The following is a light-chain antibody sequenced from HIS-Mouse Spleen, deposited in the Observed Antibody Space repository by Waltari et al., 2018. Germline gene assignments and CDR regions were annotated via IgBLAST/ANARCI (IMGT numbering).Light chain of an antibody. CDR3: CSYAGSSTVV. V-gene: IGLV2-23*01. CDR2: EGS. CDR1: SRDVGRYNL. Sequence: QSALTQPASASGSPGQSITISCPGTSRDVGRYNLVSWYQQHPVKAPKLMIYEGSKRPSGVSNRFSGSKSGNTASLTISGLQAEDEADYYCCSYAGSSTVVFGGGTKLTVL. J-gene: IGLJ2*01.